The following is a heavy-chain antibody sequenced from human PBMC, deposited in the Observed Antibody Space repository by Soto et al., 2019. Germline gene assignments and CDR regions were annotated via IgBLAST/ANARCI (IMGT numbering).Heavy chain of an antibody. J-gene: IGHJ6*02. Sequence: PSETLSLTCAVYGGSFIGYYWSWIRQPPGKGLEWIGEINHSGSTNYNPSLKSRVTISVDTSKNQFSLKLSSVTAADTAVYYCATNPKITGTTSYNYYYYGMDVWGQGTTVTVSS. D-gene: IGHD1-20*01. CDR3: ATNPKITGTTSYNYYYYGMDV. CDR1: GGSFIGYY. V-gene: IGHV4-34*01. CDR2: INHSGST.